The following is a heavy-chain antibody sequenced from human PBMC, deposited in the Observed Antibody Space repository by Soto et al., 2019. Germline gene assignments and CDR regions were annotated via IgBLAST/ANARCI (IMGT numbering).Heavy chain of an antibody. D-gene: IGHD3-22*01. Sequence: ASVKVSCKASGYTFTSYGISWVRQAPGQGLEWMGWISAYNGNTNYAQKLQGRVTMTTDTSTSTAYMELRSLRSDDTAVYYCARAPNYYDSDGLDYWGQGTLVTVSS. CDR1: GYTFTSYG. CDR3: ARAPNYYDSDGLDY. CDR2: ISAYNGNT. J-gene: IGHJ4*02. V-gene: IGHV1-18*01.